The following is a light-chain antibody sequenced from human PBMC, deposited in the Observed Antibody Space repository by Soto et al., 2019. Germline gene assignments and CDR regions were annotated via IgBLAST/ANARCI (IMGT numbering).Light chain of an antibody. J-gene: IGKJ1*01. CDR2: TAS. V-gene: IGKV1-39*01. Sequence: DTQMTQGPSALSASVGDRGTRTWRASQGISTYLNWYQQKSGKAPKLLIYTASSLQSRVPSRFSRSGSATAFTLTISSLPHEHFATYSCNPSYSPTWTFGQGTKVDIK. CDR1: QGISTY. CDR3: NPSYSPTWT.